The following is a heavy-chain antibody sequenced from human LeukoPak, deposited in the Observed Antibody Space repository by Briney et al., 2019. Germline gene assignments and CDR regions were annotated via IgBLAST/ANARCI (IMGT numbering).Heavy chain of an antibody. D-gene: IGHD6-13*01. Sequence: ASVKVSCKASGYTFTSYDINWVRQATGQGLEWMGWMNPNSGNTGYAQKFQGRVTMTRNTSISTAYMELSSLRSEDTAVYYCARGGRYSSSGSAAFYSYSYGMAVWAQGPTVPVSS. CDR2: MNPNSGNT. V-gene: IGHV1-8*01. CDR3: ARGGRYSSSGSAAFYSYSYGMAV. CDR1: GYTFTSYD. J-gene: IGHJ6*02.